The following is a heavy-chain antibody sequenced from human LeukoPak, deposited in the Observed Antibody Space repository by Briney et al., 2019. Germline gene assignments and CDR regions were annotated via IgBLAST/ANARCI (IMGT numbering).Heavy chain of an antibody. Sequence: SQTLSLTCTVSGGSISSGGYYWSWIRQPPGKGLEWIGYIYHSGSTYYNPSLKSRVTISVDRSKNQFSLKLSSVTAADTAVYYCAREPDSGSAKDAFDIWGQGTMVTVSS. V-gene: IGHV4-30-2*01. D-gene: IGHD1-26*01. CDR1: GGSISSGGYY. CDR3: AREPDSGSAKDAFDI. CDR2: IYHSGST. J-gene: IGHJ3*02.